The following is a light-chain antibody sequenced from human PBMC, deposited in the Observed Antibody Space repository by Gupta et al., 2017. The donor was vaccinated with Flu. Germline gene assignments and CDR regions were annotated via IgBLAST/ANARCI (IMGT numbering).Light chain of an antibody. CDR3: QQYNNWPQWT. CDR1: QSVSSN. J-gene: IGKJ1*01. V-gene: IGKV3-15*01. Sequence: VMTQSPATLSMSPGERVTLSCRASQSVSSNVAWYQQKPGQAPRLLIYGASTRATGIPGRFSGNGAGTQFTLTISSLQSEDFAVYYCQQYNNWPQWTFGQGTKVEIK. CDR2: GAS.